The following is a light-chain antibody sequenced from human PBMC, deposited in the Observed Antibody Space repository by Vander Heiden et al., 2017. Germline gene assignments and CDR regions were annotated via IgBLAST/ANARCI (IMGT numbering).Light chain of an antibody. J-gene: IGLJ1*01. CDR3: CSYAGPDTYV. CDR1: SNDGGNYNL. Sequence: QSALTHPADVSGSPGQSLTISCTGPSNDGGNYNLVSWYQQHPGKAPKLIIYDVSERPSGVSDRFSGSKSDNTASLTISGLQPEDEADYYCCSYAGPDTYVFGTVTKVTVL. V-gene: IGLV2-23*02. CDR2: DVS.